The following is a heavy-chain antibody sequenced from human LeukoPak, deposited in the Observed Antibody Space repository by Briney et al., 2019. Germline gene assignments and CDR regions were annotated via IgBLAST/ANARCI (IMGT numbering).Heavy chain of an antibody. V-gene: IGHV4-4*07. CDR1: GGSISSYY. CDR3: AREHLYSGSYRYNWFDP. J-gene: IGHJ5*02. Sequence: SETLSLTCTVSGGSISSYYWSWIRQPAGKGLEWIGRIYTSGSTNYNPSLKSRVTMSVDTSKNQFSLKLSSVTAADTAVYYCAREHLYSGSYRYNWFDPWGQGTLVTVSS. D-gene: IGHD1-26*01. CDR2: IYTSGST.